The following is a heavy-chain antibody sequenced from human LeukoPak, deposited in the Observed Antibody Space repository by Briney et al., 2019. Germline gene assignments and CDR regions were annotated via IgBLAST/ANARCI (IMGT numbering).Heavy chain of an antibody. Sequence: TSETLSLTCAGYGGSFSGYYWSWIRQPPGKGLEWIGKINHSGSTNYNPSLKSRVTTSVDTSKNQFSLKLSSVTAADTAVYYCARGYYDSSGYLDYWGQGTLVTVSS. J-gene: IGHJ4*02. CDR1: GGSFSGYY. CDR2: INHSGST. CDR3: ARGYYDSSGYLDY. V-gene: IGHV4-34*01. D-gene: IGHD3-22*01.